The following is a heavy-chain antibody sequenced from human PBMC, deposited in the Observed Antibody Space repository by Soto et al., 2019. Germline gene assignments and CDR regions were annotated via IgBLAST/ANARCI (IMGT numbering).Heavy chain of an antibody. CDR2: IYHSGTT. CDR1: SFSISSGYY. CDR3: ASCVSTVCYPPWGLQFFDL. D-gene: IGHD2-2*01. Sequence: SETLSLTCAVSSFSISSGYYWGWGRQPPGKGLGWIGSIYHSGTTNYSPSLKSRVTISIDTSKNQFSLTLWSVTAADAAVYYCASCVSTVCYPPWGLQFFDLWGEGSLVTVGS. V-gene: IGHV4-38-2*01. J-gene: IGHJ4*02.